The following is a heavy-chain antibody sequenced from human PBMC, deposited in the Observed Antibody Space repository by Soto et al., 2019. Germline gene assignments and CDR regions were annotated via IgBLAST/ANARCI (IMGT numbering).Heavy chain of an antibody. CDR2: ISGSGGST. J-gene: IGHJ3*02. CDR3: AKNSLIVVVVAATGDAFDI. CDR1: GFTFSSYA. Sequence: EVQLLESGGGLVQPGGSLRLSCAASGFTFSSYAMSWVRQAPGKGLEWVSAISGSGGSTYYADSVKGRFTISRDNSKNTLYLQMNSLRAEDTAVYYCAKNSLIVVVVAATGDAFDIWGQGTIVTVSS. V-gene: IGHV3-23*01. D-gene: IGHD2-15*01.